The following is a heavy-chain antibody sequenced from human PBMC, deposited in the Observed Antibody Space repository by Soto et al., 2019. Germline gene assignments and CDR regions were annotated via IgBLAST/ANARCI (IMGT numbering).Heavy chain of an antibody. Sequence: QVQLVESGGGLVKPGGSLRLSCAASGFTFSDYYMSWIRQAPGKGLEYISYISSGGSFIYYADSVKGRFTSSGDTAKTSLYLQMHTLRAEDTALYYCARHRYYEGSVPGYGMDVWGQGTTVTVSS. CDR1: GFTFSDYY. V-gene: IGHV3-11*01. J-gene: IGHJ6*02. CDR2: ISSGGSFI. CDR3: ARHRYYEGSVPGYGMDV. D-gene: IGHD3-16*01.